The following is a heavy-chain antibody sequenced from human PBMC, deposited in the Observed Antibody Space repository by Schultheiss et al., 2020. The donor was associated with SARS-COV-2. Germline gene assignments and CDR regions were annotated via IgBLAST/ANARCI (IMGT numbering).Heavy chain of an antibody. V-gene: IGHV3-23*01. D-gene: IGHD2-2*01. CDR3: ARGVIVVVPAAAPDAFDI. CDR1: GFTFSNAW. CDR2: ISGSGGST. J-gene: IGHJ3*02. Sequence: GGSLRLSCAASGFTFSNAWMSWVRQAPGKGLEWVSAISGSGGSTYYADSVKGRFTISRDNAKNSLYLQMNSLRAEDTAVYYCARGVIVVVPAAAPDAFDIWGQGTMVTVSS.